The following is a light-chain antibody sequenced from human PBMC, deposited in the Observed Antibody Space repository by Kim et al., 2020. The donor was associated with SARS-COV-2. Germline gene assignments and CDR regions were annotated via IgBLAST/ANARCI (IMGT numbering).Light chain of an antibody. CDR1: NIGSKN. V-gene: IGLV3-9*01. Sequence: VALGQTARITCERDNIGSKNVHWYRQMPGQAPVLVIYRDSSRPSGIPERFSGSNSGNTATLTITGAQAGDEADYYCQVWDTSTVFGGGTKLTVL. J-gene: IGLJ3*02. CDR3: QVWDTSTV. CDR2: RDS.